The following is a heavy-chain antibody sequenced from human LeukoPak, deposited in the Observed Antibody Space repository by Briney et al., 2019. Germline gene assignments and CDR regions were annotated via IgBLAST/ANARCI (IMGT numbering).Heavy chain of an antibody. CDR3: ARASGLRSFTLIS. CDR1: GFTFTSYA. V-gene: IGHV3-23*01. CDR2: ISDGTAGT. Sequence: GGSLRPSCAASGFTFTSYAMNWVRQAPGKGLEWVSRISDGTAGTYYADSVKGRFTISRDNSKNTLYLQMNSLRAEDTAVYYCARASGLRSFTLISWGLGTLVTVSS. D-gene: IGHD3-3*01. J-gene: IGHJ5*02.